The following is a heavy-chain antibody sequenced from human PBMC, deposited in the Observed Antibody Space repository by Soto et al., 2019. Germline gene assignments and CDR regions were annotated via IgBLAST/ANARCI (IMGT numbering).Heavy chain of an antibody. Sequence: VQLLESGGGVGQPGGSLRLSCAATGFSFSSYALNWVRQAPGKGLEWVSGISGTGGSTYYADSVKGRFTISRDNSKNTLYLQMNSLRAGDTAVYYCAKSYGDYVFFDYWGQGSLVTVPS. J-gene: IGHJ4*02. V-gene: IGHV3-23*01. D-gene: IGHD4-17*01. CDR3: AKSYGDYVFFDY. CDR1: GFSFSSYA. CDR2: ISGTGGST.